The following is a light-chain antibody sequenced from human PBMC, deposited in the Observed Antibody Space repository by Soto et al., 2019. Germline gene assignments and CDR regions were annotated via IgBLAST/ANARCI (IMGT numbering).Light chain of an antibody. Sequence: EIVLAQSPGTLSLSPGERATLSCRASQSVSSSYLAGYQQKPGQAPRLLIYGASYRATGIPDRFSGSGSGTDLTLTISTLDPEDFAVYSCLQYGSSLYTLGQGTKLEIK. J-gene: IGKJ2*01. CDR3: LQYGSSLYT. V-gene: IGKV3-20*01. CDR1: QSVSSSY. CDR2: GAS.